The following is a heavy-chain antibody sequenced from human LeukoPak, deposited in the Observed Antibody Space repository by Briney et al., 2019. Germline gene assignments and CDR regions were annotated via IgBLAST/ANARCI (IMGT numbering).Heavy chain of an antibody. D-gene: IGHD2-8*01. CDR3: ARQAHCTSDLCYPFDY. CDR1: GGSISSYY. CDR2: IYTSGST. V-gene: IGHV4-4*07. Sequence: SETLSLTCTVSGGSISSYYWSWIRQPAGKGLEWIGRIYTSGSTNYNPSLKSRVTMSVDTSKNQFSLKLSSVTAADTAVYYCARQAHCTSDLCYPFDYWGQGTLVTVSS. J-gene: IGHJ4*02.